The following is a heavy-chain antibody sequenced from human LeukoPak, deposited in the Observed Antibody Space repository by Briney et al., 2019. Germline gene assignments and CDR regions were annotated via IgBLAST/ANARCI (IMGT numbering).Heavy chain of an antibody. V-gene: IGHV1-2*02. Sequence: ASVKVSCKASGYTFNGYYMHWVRQAPGQGLEWMGWINPNSGGTNYAQKFRGRVTMTRDTSISTAYMELSRLRSDDTAVYYCARGRPGRDGYPISYYFDYWGQGTLVTVSS. CDR2: INPNSGGT. D-gene: IGHD5-24*01. CDR1: GYTFNGYY. J-gene: IGHJ4*02. CDR3: ARGRPGRDGYPISYYFDY.